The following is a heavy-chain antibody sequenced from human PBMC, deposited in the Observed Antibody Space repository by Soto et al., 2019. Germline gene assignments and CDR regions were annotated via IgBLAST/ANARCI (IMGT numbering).Heavy chain of an antibody. D-gene: IGHD1-26*01. CDR2: IYPGDSDA. CDR3: ARQSGTYDADGFHF. Sequence: PGESLKISCKGSGYMFTTYWIGWVRQMPGKGLEWMGIIYPGDSDARYSPSFQGQVTISVDKSISTAYLQWSSLKASDTAMYYCARQSGTYDADGFHFWGQGTMVTVSS. J-gene: IGHJ3*01. CDR1: GYMFTTYW. V-gene: IGHV5-51*01.